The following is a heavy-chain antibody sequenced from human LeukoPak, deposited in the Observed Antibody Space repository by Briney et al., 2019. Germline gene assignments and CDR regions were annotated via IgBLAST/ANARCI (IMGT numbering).Heavy chain of an antibody. J-gene: IGHJ4*02. CDR1: GFTFSSYA. V-gene: IGHV3-23*01. D-gene: IGHD6-13*01. CDR3: AKIPLDSSWYPIELAY. Sequence: GGSLRLTCAASGFTFSSYAMSWVRQAPERGLEWVSAISGSGGSTYYADSVKGRFTISRDNSKNTLYLQMNSLRAEDTAVYYCAKIPLDSSWYPIELAYWGQGTLVTVSS. CDR2: ISGSGGST.